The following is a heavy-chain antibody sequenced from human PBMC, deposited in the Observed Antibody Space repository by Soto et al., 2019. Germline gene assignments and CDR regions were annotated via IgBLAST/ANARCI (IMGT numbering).Heavy chain of an antibody. J-gene: IGHJ6*02. Sequence: QVQLVQSGAEVKKPGASVKVSCKASGYTFTSYGISWVRQAPGQGLEWMGWISGKTAKTNYAQNLQGRVTITTDTSTSTAYMELRRLRSDDTAVYYCARVAREIILVGMDVWGQGTTVTVSS. D-gene: IGHD2-2*01. CDR2: ISGKTAKT. CDR3: ARVAREIILVGMDV. CDR1: GYTFTSYG. V-gene: IGHV1-18*04.